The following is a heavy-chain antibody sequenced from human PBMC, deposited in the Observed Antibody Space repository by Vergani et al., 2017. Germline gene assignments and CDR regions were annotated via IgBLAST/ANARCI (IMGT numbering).Heavy chain of an antibody. Sequence: QVQLVESGGGVVQPGRSLRLSCAASGFTFNQYGMHWVRQAPGKGLEWVAVTWYDGNNKQYADSMKGRFTISRDNSKSTMYLQMNSLIDEDTGVYYCARDLRLLYNRFDPWGQGTLVTVSS. CDR2: TWYDGNNK. V-gene: IGHV3-33*01. CDR1: GFTFNQYG. D-gene: IGHD1-14*01. CDR3: ARDLRLLYNRFDP. J-gene: IGHJ5*02.